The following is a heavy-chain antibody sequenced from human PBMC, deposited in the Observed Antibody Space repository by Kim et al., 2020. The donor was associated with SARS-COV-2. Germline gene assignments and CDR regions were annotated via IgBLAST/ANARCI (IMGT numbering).Heavy chain of an antibody. CDR2: IYYSGST. Sequence: SETLSLTCTVSGGSISSYYWSWIRQPPGKGLEWIGYIYYSGSTNYNPSLKSRVTISVDTSKNQFSLKLSSVTAADTAVYYCSRDSSSWSDAFDIWGQGTMVTVSS. J-gene: IGHJ3*02. V-gene: IGHV4-59*13. D-gene: IGHD6-13*01. CDR1: GGSISSYY. CDR3: SRDSSSWSDAFDI.